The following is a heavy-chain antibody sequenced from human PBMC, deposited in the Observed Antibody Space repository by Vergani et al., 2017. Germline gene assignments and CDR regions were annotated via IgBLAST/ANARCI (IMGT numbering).Heavy chain of an antibody. CDR1: GGTFSSYA. V-gene: IGHV1-69*01. Sequence: QVQLVQSEAEVKKPGSSVKVSCKASGGTFSSYAISWVRQAPGQGLEWMGGIIPIFGTANYAQKFQGRVTITADESTSTAYMELSSLRSEDTAVYYCARDRRQNYYDSTGQERDDAFDIWGQGTMVTVSS. CDR2: IIPIFGTA. CDR3: ARDRRQNYYDSTGQERDDAFDI. J-gene: IGHJ3*02. D-gene: IGHD3-22*01.